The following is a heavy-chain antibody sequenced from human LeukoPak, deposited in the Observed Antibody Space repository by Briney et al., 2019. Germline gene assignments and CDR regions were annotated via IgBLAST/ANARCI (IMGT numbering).Heavy chain of an antibody. CDR3: ARAGNLGYCTGGVCYNLDY. CDR2: ISAYNSNT. Sequence: GASVTVSCKASGYTFNSYGISWVRQAPGQGLEWMGCISAYNSNTNYAQTLQGRVTMTTDTSTSTAYMQLKSLRSDDTAVYYCARAGNLGYCTGGVCYNLDYCGQGTLVTVSS. V-gene: IGHV1-18*01. CDR1: GYTFNSYG. D-gene: IGHD2-8*02. J-gene: IGHJ4*02.